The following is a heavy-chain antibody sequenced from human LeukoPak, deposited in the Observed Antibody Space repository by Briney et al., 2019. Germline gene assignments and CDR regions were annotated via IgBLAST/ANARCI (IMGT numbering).Heavy chain of an antibody. Sequence: PSETLSLTCSVSGGSVRSYYWSWIRQPPGKGLEWIGYIYYSGSTNYNPSLKSRVTISVDTSKNQFSLKLSSVTAADTAVYYCARGSGYCSGGSCYADYYFDYWGQGTLVTVSS. D-gene: IGHD2-15*01. CDR2: IYYSGST. CDR3: ARGSGYCSGGSCYADYYFDY. CDR1: GGSVRSYY. J-gene: IGHJ4*02. V-gene: IGHV4-59*02.